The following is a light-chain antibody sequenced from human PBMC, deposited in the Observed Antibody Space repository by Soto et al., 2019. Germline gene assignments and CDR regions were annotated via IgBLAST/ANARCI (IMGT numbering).Light chain of an antibody. CDR2: LEGSGSY. Sequence: QSVLTQSSSASASLGSSVKLTCTLSSGHSSYIIAWHQQQPGKAPRYLMKLEGSGSYNKGSGVPDRFSGSSSGADRYLTISNRQFEYEADYYCETWDSNTHTVFGGGTKLTV. V-gene: IGLV4-60*02. CDR3: ETWDSNTHTV. J-gene: IGLJ3*02. CDR1: SGHSSYI.